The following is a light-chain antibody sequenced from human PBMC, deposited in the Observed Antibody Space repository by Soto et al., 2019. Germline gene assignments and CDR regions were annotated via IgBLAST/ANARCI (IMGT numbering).Light chain of an antibody. J-gene: IGKJ5*01. Sequence: DIPMTQSPSTLSASLGDRVTITCRASQSIGSWLAWYQQKPGKAPNLLIYAASSLQSGVPSRFSGSGSGTEFTLTISSLQPDDFATYYCQQYNTYSTFGQGTRLEIK. V-gene: IGKV1-5*01. CDR2: AAS. CDR1: QSIGSW. CDR3: QQYNTYST.